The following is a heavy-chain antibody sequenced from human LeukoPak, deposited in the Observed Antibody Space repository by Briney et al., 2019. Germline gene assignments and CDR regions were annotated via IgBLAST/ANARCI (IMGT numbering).Heavy chain of an antibody. CDR2: VNLQGST. CDR1: GGSITSTNY. J-gene: IGHJ4*02. Sequence: SETLSLTCGVSGGSITSTNYWTWVRQPPGKGLEWIGEVNLQGSTNYNPSLMGRVAISVDMSENHISLQLTSVTAADTAVYYCARPNCSGGSCPNYFDYWGQGTLVTVSS. V-gene: IGHV4-4*02. CDR3: ARPNCSGGSCPNYFDY. D-gene: IGHD2-15*01.